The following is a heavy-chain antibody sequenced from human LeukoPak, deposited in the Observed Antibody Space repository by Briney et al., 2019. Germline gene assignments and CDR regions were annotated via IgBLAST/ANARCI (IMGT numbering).Heavy chain of an antibody. CDR3: AKDLDSSAYYPEY. D-gene: IGHD3-22*01. V-gene: IGHV3-9*01. CDR1: GFTFSNAW. Sequence: PGGSLRLSCAASGFTFSNAWMSWVRQAPGKGLEWVSGISWNSGIIGYADSVKGRFTISRDDAKNSLYLQMNNLRTEDTALYYCAKDLDSSAYYPEYWGQGTLVTVSS. J-gene: IGHJ4*02. CDR2: ISWNSGII.